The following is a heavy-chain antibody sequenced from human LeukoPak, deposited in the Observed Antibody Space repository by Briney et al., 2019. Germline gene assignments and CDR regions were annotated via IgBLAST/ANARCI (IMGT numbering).Heavy chain of an antibody. CDR1: GYTFTSYY. D-gene: IGHD3-3*01. J-gene: IGHJ3*02. CDR2: INPSGGST. Sequence: VKVSCKASGYTFTSYYMHWVRQAPGQGLEWMGIINPSGGSTSYAQKFQGRVTMTRDTSTSTVYMELSSLRSEDTAVYYCARDLGECYDFWSGYSLDAFDIWGQGTMVTVSS. CDR3: ARDLGECYDFWSGYSLDAFDI. V-gene: IGHV1-46*01.